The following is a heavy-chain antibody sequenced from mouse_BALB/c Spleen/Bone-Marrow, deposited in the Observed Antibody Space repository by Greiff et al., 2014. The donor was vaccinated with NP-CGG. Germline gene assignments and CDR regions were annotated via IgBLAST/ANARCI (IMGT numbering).Heavy chain of an antibody. J-gene: IGHJ4*01. Sequence: VQLQQSGAELVRPGVSVTLSCKASGYKFTDYEMHWVKQTPVHGLEWIGSIDPETGGTAYNQNFKGKATLTADRSSTTAYMELRSLTSEDSAVYYCTREGIYFGYDVPMDYWGQGTSVTVSS. CDR1: GYKFTDYE. V-gene: IGHV1-15*01. CDR3: TREGIYFGYDVPMDY. D-gene: IGHD2-2*01. CDR2: IDPETGGT.